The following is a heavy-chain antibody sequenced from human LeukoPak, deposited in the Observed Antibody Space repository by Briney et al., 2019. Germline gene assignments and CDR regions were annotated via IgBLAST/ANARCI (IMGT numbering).Heavy chain of an antibody. CDR2: ITTRSSHI. Sequence: PGGSLRLSCAASGFTFSAFNMNWVRRTPGKGLEWVSSITTRSSHIFYADSVRGRFTISRDNAKNSLYLQMNSLRAEDTAVYYCARDPPNYYDSSGPTYNTPSWGQGTLVTVSS. D-gene: IGHD3-22*01. CDR1: GFTFSAFN. CDR3: ARDPPNYYDSSGPTYNTPS. J-gene: IGHJ5*02. V-gene: IGHV3-21*01.